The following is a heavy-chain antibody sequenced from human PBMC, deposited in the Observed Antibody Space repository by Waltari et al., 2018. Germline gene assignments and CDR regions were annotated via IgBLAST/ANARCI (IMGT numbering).Heavy chain of an antibody. D-gene: IGHD2-2*01. Sequence: QVQLVQSGAEVKKPGSSVKFSCTASGGTFSSYAISWVRQAPGQGLEWRGGIIPSFGTANYAQKFQGRVTITTDESTSTAYMELSSLRSEDTAVYYCARDSCWLCPDDWGQGTLVTVSS. J-gene: IGHJ4*02. CDR2: IIPSFGTA. V-gene: IGHV1-69*05. CDR1: GGTFSSYA. CDR3: ARDSCWLCPDD.